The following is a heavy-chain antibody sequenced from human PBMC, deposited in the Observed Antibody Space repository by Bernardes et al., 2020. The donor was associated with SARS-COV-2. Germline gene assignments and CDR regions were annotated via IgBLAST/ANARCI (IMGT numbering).Heavy chain of an antibody. J-gene: IGHJ4*02. CDR3: ARQRRGTYNVVDY. CDR1: GGSLSGYY. D-gene: IGHD1-26*01. CDR2: INYSGST. Sequence: SETLYLICAVYGGSLSGYYWNWIRQRPGKGLEWIGEINYSGSTNYSPSLRSRVTISVDTSNNQFSLKLSSVTAADTAVYHCARQRRGTYNVVDYWGQGTLVTVSS. V-gene: IGHV4-34*01.